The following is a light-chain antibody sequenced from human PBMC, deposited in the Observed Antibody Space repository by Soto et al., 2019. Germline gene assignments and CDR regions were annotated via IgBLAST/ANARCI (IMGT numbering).Light chain of an antibody. V-gene: IGKV1-33*01. J-gene: IGKJ4*01. CDR1: QDISNY. CDR3: QQYDNLPLT. CDR2: DAS. Sequence: DIQMTQSPSSLSASVGDRVTITCQARQDISNYLNWYQQKPGKAPKLLIYDASNLETVFPSRFSGSGSGTDFTFTISSLQPEDIATYYCQQYDNLPLTFGGGTKVEIK.